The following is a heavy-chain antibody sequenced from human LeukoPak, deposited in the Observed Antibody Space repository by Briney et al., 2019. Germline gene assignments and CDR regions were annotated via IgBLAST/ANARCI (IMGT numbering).Heavy chain of an antibody. D-gene: IGHD5-12*01. CDR2: INPNSGGT. Sequence: ASVKVSCKASGYTFTGYYMHWVRQAPGQGREWMGWINPNSGGTNYAQKFQGRVTMTRDTSISTAYMELSRLRSDDTAVYYCARMYGLVATIEEIDYYYGMDVWGQGTTVTVSS. CDR3: ARMYGLVATIEEIDYYYGMDV. CDR1: GYTFTGYY. V-gene: IGHV1-2*02. J-gene: IGHJ6*02.